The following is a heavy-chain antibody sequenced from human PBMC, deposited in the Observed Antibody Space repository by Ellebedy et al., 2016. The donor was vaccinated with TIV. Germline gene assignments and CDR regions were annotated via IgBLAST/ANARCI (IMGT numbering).Heavy chain of an antibody. CDR3: VRDCNFRFDY. CDR2: TYPHTGVI. CDR1: GYIFTNCG. D-gene: IGHD2/OR15-2a*01. V-gene: IGHV1-18*01. J-gene: IGHJ4*02. Sequence: ASVKVSCXASGYIFTNCGIGWVRQAPGQGPEWLGWTYPHTGVITYGQKFSGRVTLTADISTSAAYMELTSLRSDDTAVYYCVRDCNFRFDYWGQGTPVTVSS.